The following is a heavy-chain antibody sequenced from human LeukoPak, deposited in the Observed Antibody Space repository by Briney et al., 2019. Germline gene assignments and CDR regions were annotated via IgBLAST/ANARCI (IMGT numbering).Heavy chain of an antibody. Sequence: GGPLRLSCAGSGFIFAGYTMNWVRQAPGKGLQWLAYISPSGGNTLYADSVKGRFTISRDNSKNTLYLQMNSLRAEDTAVYYCAKDHLKYCSSTSCIADYWGQGTLVTVSS. D-gene: IGHD2-2*01. V-gene: IGHV3-48*01. CDR2: ISPSGGNT. CDR3: AKDHLKYCSSTSCIADY. CDR1: GFIFAGYT. J-gene: IGHJ4*02.